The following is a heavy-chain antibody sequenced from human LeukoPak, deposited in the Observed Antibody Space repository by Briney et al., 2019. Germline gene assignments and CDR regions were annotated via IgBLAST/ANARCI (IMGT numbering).Heavy chain of an antibody. CDR3: ARGSSVVGLD. Sequence: GGSLRLSCAASGFXFSSYWMHWVRQAPGKGQVWVSRINGDGSSTSYADSVKGRFTISRDSAKNTLYLQMNSLRDEDTAVYYCARGSSVVGLDWGQGTLVTVSS. V-gene: IGHV3-74*01. D-gene: IGHD2-15*01. CDR1: GFXFSSYW. CDR2: INGDGSST. J-gene: IGHJ4*02.